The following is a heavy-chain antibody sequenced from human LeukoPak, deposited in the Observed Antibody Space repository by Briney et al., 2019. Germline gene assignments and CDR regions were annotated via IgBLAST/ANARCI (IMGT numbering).Heavy chain of an antibody. CDR1: GGSISSYY. V-gene: IGHV4-4*09. CDR3: ARLGRSQNVFDP. J-gene: IGHJ5*02. CDR2: IYTSGST. Sequence: SETLSLTCTVSGGSISSYYWSWIRQPPGKGLEWIGYIYTSGSTNYNPSLKSRVTISVDTSKNQFSLKLSSVTAADTAVYYCARLGRSQNVFDPWGQGPRVTVPS. D-gene: IGHD7-27*01.